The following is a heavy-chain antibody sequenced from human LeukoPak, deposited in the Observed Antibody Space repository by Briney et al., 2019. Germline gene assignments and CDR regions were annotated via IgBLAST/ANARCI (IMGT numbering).Heavy chain of an antibody. CDR3: ARDWGYCSGGSCYSDAFDI. Sequence: SGGSLRLSCAASGFTFVDYGMSWVRQAPGKGLEWVSGINWNGGSSGYADSVKGRFTISRDNAKNSLYLQMNSLRAEDTASYYCARDWGYCSGGSCYSDAFDIWGQGTMVTVSS. V-gene: IGHV3-20*04. J-gene: IGHJ3*02. CDR2: INWNGGSS. D-gene: IGHD2-15*01. CDR1: GFTFVDYG.